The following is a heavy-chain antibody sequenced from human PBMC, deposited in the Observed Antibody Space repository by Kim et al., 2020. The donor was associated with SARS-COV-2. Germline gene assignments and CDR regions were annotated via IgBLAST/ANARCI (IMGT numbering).Heavy chain of an antibody. CDR1: GFTFSDYY. V-gene: IGHV3-11*01. D-gene: IGHD2-2*02. Sequence: GGSLRLSCAASGFTFSDYYMSWIRQAPGKGLEWVSYISSSGSTIYYADSVKGRFTISRDNAKNSLYLQMNSLRAEDTAVYYCARDFGYCSSTSCYMAFDIWGQGTMVTVSS. J-gene: IGHJ3*02. CDR3: ARDFGYCSSTSCYMAFDI. CDR2: ISSSGSTI.